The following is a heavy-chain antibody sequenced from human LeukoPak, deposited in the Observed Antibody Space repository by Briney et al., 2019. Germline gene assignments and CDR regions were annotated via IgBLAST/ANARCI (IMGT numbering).Heavy chain of an antibody. CDR2: ISYDGSNK. Sequence: SGGSLRLSCAASGFTFSSYGMHWVRQAPGKGLEWVAVISYDGSNKYYADSVKGRFTISRDNSKNTLYLQMNSLRAEDTAVYYCAKSLTDYGHITNYFDYWGQGTLVTVSS. D-gene: IGHD4-17*01. CDR1: GFTFSSYG. J-gene: IGHJ4*02. CDR3: AKSLTDYGHITNYFDY. V-gene: IGHV3-30*18.